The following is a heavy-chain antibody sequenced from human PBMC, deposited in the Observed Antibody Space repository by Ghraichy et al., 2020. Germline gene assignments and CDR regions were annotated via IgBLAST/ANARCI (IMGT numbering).Heavy chain of an antibody. J-gene: IGHJ4*02. CDR1: GYRFTSYW. V-gene: IGHV5-51*01. D-gene: IGHD1-26*01. CDR2: IFPGDSDT. Sequence: GESLNISCKGSGYRFTSYWIGWVRQMPGKGLEWMGIIFPGDSDTRYSPSFQGQVTISADESNSTAYLQWSSLKASDTAMYYCARSDSGSLQTVAYWGQGTLVTVSS. CDR3: ARSDSGSLQTVAY.